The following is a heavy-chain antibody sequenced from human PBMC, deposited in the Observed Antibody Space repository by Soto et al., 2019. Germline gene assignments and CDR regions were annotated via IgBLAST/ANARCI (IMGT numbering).Heavy chain of an antibody. CDR2: IKEDGSEK. J-gene: IGHJ6*02. Sequence: PVGSLRLSCAASGFNFSTYWMSWIRQAPGKGLEWVANIKEDGSEKYYVDSVEGRFTISRDNAKNSLYLQMTSLRAEDTALYYCARGWGYFDSSGFPYLYAMDVWGQGTTVTVSS. CDR1: GFNFSTYW. D-gene: IGHD3-22*01. CDR3: ARGWGYFDSSGFPYLYAMDV. V-gene: IGHV3-7*01.